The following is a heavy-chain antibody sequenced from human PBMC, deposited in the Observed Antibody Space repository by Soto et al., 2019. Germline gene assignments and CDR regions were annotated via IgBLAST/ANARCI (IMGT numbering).Heavy chain of an antibody. CDR3: ASSPAIAVAGTYYYYGMDV. Sequence: EVQLVESGGGLVQPGGSLRISCAASGFTFSSYWMSWVRQAPGKGLEWVANIKQDGSEKYYVDSVKGRFTISRDNAKNSLYLQMNSLRAEDTAVYYCASSPAIAVAGTYYYYGMDVWGQGTTVTVSS. CDR1: GFTFSSYW. D-gene: IGHD6-19*01. J-gene: IGHJ6*02. V-gene: IGHV3-7*05. CDR2: IKQDGSEK.